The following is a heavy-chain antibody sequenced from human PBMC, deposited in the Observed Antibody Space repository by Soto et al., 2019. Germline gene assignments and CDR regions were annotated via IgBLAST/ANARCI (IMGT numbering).Heavy chain of an antibody. V-gene: IGHV1-46*01. CDR3: AREMEVRGVIHDAFDI. CDR2: INPSGGST. Sequence: GASVKVSFKASGYTFTSYYMHWVRQAPGQGLEWMGIINPSGGSTSYAQKFQGRVTMTRDTSTSTVYMELSSLRSEDTAVYYCAREMEVRGVIHDAFDIWGQGTMVTVSS. D-gene: IGHD3-10*01. CDR1: GYTFTSYY. J-gene: IGHJ3*02.